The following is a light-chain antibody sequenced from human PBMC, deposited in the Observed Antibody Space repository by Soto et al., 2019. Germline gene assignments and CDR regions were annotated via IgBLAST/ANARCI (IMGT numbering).Light chain of an antibody. J-gene: IGKJ5*01. Sequence: ERVMTQSPDTLSVSPGEGAPLSCRASQSVGSNLAWYRQKPGQAPRLLIYAISVRATGVPARFTGSGSETEFTLTISSLQSEDFATYYCQQYNQWPITFGQGTRLEIK. CDR1: QSVGSN. CDR2: AIS. CDR3: QQYNQWPIT. V-gene: IGKV3-15*01.